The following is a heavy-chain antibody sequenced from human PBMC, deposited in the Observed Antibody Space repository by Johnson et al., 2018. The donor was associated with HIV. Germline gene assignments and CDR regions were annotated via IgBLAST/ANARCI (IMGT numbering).Heavy chain of an antibody. CDR2: IDWNGGRQ. Sequence: VQLVESGGGVVRPGGSLRLSCAASGFRFDDYGMSWVRQAPGKGLEWVSGIDWNGGRQGYVDSVKGRFTISRDNAKSSLYMELNSLRAEDTALYYCARQHNYDSSGQGGGLDIWGQGTMVTVSS. J-gene: IGHJ3*02. CDR3: ARQHNYDSSGQGGGLDI. D-gene: IGHD3-22*01. CDR1: GFRFDDYG. V-gene: IGHV3-20*04.